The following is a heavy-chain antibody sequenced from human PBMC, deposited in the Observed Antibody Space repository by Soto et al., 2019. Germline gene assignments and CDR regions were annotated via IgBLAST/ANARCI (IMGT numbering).Heavy chain of an antibody. D-gene: IGHD3-10*01. V-gene: IGHV3-30*14. Sequence: GGSLRLSCAASGFTFSNYGVHWVRQAPGKGLEWVAVMSYDGSDKYYSDSVKGRFIISRDNSKSTLYLQVNSLRPEDTAVYYCARGLVGLWSPFDYWGQGTLXTVSS. CDR3: ARGLVGLWSPFDY. J-gene: IGHJ4*02. CDR1: GFTFSNYG. CDR2: MSYDGSDK.